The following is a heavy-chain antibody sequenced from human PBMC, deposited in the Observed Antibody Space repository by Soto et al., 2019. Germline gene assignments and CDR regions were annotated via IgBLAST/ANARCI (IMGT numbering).Heavy chain of an antibody. CDR3: ARGAWFGRLPATDY. V-gene: IGHV4-34*01. Sequence: QVQLQQWGAGLLKPSETLSLTCAVYGGSFSGYYWSWIRQPPGKGLEWIGEINHSGSTNYNPSLNSPVTISVDTSKNQFSLKLSSVTAADPAVYYCARGAWFGRLPATDYWGQGTLVTVSS. CDR1: GGSFSGYY. J-gene: IGHJ4*02. D-gene: IGHD3-10*01. CDR2: INHSGST.